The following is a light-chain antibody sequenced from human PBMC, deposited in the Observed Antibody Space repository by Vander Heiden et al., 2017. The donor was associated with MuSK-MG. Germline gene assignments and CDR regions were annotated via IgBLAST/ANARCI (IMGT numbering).Light chain of an antibody. J-gene: IGLJ2*01. V-gene: IGLV1-44*01. CDR1: SSNIGSNT. CDR3: EAWDDSLNGVV. Sequence: QSVLSQPPSASGTPGQRVTISCSGSSSNIGSNTVSWYQQLPATAPKRRSVRNNQRPSGVPDRFSGSKSGTSDSLAISGLQSEDEADYYCEAWDDSLNGVVFGGGTKLTVL. CDR2: RNN.